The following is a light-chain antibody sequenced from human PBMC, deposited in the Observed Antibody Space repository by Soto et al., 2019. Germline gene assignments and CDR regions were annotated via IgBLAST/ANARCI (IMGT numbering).Light chain of an antibody. J-gene: IGKJ2*01. CDR2: ATS. Sequence: EIVLTQSPGTLSLSPGERATLSCRASQSIDSRYLAWDQQKPGQAPRLLIYATSSRATGIPDRFSGSGSGTDFTLTISRLEPEDFAVFYSHQYHASSYSFGQGTKLEIK. CDR3: HQYHASSYS. V-gene: IGKV3-20*01. CDR1: QSIDSRY.